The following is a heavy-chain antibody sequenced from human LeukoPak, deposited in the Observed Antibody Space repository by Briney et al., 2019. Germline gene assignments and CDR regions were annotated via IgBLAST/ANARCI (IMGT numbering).Heavy chain of an antibody. CDR1: GFTLSSYA. Sequence: GGSLRLSCAASGFTLSSYAISWVRHAPGKGLEWVSAISGSGGSTYYTDSAKGRFTISRDNSKNTLYLPMNSLRAADTAVYYCANVVSGYRSFDYWGQGTLVIVSS. CDR2: ISGSGGST. D-gene: IGHD5-12*01. CDR3: ANVVSGYRSFDY. J-gene: IGHJ4*02. V-gene: IGHV3-23*01.